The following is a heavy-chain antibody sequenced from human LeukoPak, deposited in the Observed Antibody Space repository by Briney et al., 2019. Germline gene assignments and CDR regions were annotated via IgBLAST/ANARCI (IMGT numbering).Heavy chain of an antibody. D-gene: IGHD3-16*01. CDR3: ARDRGGDAFDI. CDR1: GFTVSSNY. V-gene: IGHV3-53*01. CDR2: IHSAGTT. J-gene: IGHJ3*02. Sequence: PGGSLRLSCAASGFTVSSNYMSWVRQAPGEGLEWVSLIHSAGTTYYADSVKGRFTISRDNSKNTLYLQMHSLRPEDTAVYYCARDRGGDAFDIWGQGTMVTVSS.